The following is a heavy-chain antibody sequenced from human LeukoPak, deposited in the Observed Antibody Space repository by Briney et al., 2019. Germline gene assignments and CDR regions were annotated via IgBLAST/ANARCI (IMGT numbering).Heavy chain of an antibody. CDR2: IWYDGSNK. CDR1: GFTFSSYG. V-gene: IGHV3-33*01. Sequence: GGSLRLSCAASGFTFSSYGVHWVRQAPGKGLEWVAVIWYDGSNKYYADSVKGRFTISRDNSKNTLYLQMNSLRAEDTAVYYCARDLVGIVNNAFDIWGQGTMVTVSS. CDR3: ARDLVGIVNNAFDI. D-gene: IGHD3-22*01. J-gene: IGHJ3*02.